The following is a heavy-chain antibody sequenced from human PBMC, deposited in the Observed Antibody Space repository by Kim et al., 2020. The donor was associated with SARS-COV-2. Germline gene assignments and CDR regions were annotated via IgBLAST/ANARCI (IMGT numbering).Heavy chain of an antibody. CDR3: ATIPQSGSCH. D-gene: IGHD6-13*01. CDR1: GFTFSSNA. J-gene: IGHJ4*02. CDR2: IISNGGTT. Sequence: GGSLRLSCSASGFTFSSNAMHWVRQAPGKGLEYVSGIISNGGTTYYADSVKGRFTISRENSKDTVYLQMSSLRVEDTAVYYCATIPQSGSCHWGQGTLVTVSS. V-gene: IGHV3-64D*06.